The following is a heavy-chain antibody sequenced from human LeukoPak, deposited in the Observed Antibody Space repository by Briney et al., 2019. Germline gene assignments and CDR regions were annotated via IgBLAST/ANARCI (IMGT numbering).Heavy chain of an antibody. V-gene: IGHV4-39*01. D-gene: IGHD5-18*01. CDR1: GDSISSSSYY. J-gene: IGHJ4*02. Sequence: KPSETLSLTCTVSGDSISSSSYYWGWIRQPPGKGLEWMGSIYYSGSTYYNPSLKSRVTVSVDTSKNQFSLKLTSVTAADTAVYYCASGYRFGNWGQGTLVTVSS. CDR2: IYYSGST. CDR3: ASGYRFGN.